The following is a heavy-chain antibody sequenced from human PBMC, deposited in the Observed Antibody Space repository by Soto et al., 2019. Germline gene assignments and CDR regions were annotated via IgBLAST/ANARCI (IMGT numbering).Heavy chain of an antibody. D-gene: IGHD2-2*01. CDR3: ARDLRASQLPHVSMYYYYMDV. V-gene: IGHV1-69*04. J-gene: IGHJ6*03. CDR1: GGTFSSYT. Sequence: ASVKVSCKASGGTFSSYTISWVRQAPGQGLEWMGRIIPILGIANYAQKFQGRVTITADKSTSTAYMELSSLRSEDTAVYYCARDLRASQLPHVSMYYYYMDVWGKGTTVTVSS. CDR2: IIPILGIA.